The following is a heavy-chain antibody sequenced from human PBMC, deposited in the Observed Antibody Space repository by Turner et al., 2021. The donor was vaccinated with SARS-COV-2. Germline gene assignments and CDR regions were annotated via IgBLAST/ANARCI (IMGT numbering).Heavy chain of an antibody. CDR3: AGPRVTIFGVGSPWAFDI. Sequence: QLQLEESGPGLLKPSETLSLTCTVPGGSISSSSYSWGWIRQPPGKGLAWIGSIYYSGSTYYNPSLKSRVTISVDKSKNQFSLKLSSVTAADTAVYYCAGPRVTIFGVGSPWAFDIWGQGTTVTVSS. V-gene: IGHV4-39*01. CDR2: IYYSGST. CDR1: GGSISSSSYS. D-gene: IGHD3-3*01. J-gene: IGHJ3*02.